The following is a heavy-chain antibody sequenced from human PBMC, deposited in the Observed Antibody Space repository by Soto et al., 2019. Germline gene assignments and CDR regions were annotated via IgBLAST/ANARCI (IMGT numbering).Heavy chain of an antibody. CDR3: GRDPTPNYGGSGYYYYDGMDV. CDR2: IYYSGST. Sequence: PSETLSLTCTVSGGTISSYYWSWIRQPPGKGLEWIGYIYYSGSTNYNLSLKSRVTISVDTSKNQFSLKLSSVPAAATAAYYVGRDPTPNYGGSGYYYYDGMDVGGQGTTVTVSS. J-gene: IGHJ6*02. D-gene: IGHD3-22*01. CDR1: GGTISSYY. V-gene: IGHV4-59*01.